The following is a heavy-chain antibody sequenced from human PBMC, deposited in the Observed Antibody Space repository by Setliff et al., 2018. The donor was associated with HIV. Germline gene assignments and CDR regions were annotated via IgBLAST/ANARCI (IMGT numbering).Heavy chain of an antibody. CDR1: GGSISSLSYY. CDR2: IYYSGTS. CDR3: AGDSHYGDYHY. V-gene: IGHV4-39*07. Sequence: SETLSLTCDVSGGSISSLSYYWGWIRQSPGKGLEWIGSIYYSGTSYYNPSLKSRVTISIDTSKNQFSLKLTAVTAADTAIYYCAGDSHYGDYHYWGPGTLVTVS. D-gene: IGHD4-17*01. J-gene: IGHJ4*02.